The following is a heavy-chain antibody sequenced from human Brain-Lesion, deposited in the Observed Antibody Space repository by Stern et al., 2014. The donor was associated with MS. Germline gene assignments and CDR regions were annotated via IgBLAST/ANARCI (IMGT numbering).Heavy chain of an antibody. D-gene: IGHD7-27*01. Sequence: QLQLQESGSGLVKPSETLSLTCTVSGGSISRSTYYWGWIRQPPGEGLEWIGGMYYSGSTFYNPSVKSRVTISVDTPKTHFSLKLSSVTAADTAVYYCARLTGVVDYWGQGTLVTVSS. CDR2: MYYSGST. J-gene: IGHJ4*02. V-gene: IGHV4-39*01. CDR3: ARLTGVVDY. CDR1: GGSISRSTYY.